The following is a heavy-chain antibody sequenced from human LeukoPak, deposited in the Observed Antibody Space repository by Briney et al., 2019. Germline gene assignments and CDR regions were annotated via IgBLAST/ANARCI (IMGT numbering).Heavy chain of an antibody. J-gene: IGHJ5*02. D-gene: IGHD5-12*01. Sequence: SETLSLTCTVSGGSISSYYWSWIRQPPGKGLEWIGYIYYSGSTNYNPSLKSRVTISVDTYKNQFSLKLSSVTAANTAVYYWARSPRGNSGNWSDPWGQGTLVTVSS. CDR3: ARSPRGNSGNWSDP. V-gene: IGHV4-59*01. CDR2: IYYSGST. CDR1: GGSISSYY.